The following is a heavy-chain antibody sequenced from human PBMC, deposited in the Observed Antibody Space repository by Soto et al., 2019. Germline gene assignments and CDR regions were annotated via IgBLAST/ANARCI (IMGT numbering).Heavy chain of an antibody. Sequence: GESLKISCKGSGYSFTSYWIGWVRQMPGKGLEWMGNIYPGDSDTNYSPSFQGHVTISADKSISTAYLQWSSLKASDTAMYYCARHGSGIAAAGTYYYYYGMDVWGQGTTVTVSS. CDR3: ARHGSGIAAAGTYYYYYGMDV. V-gene: IGHV5-51*01. D-gene: IGHD6-13*01. CDR1: GYSFTSYW. CDR2: IYPGDSDT. J-gene: IGHJ6*02.